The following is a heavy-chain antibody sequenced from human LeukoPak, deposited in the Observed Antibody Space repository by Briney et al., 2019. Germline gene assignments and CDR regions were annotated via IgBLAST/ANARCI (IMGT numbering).Heavy chain of an antibody. CDR3: ASVGYGGNNGAY. D-gene: IGHD4-23*01. CDR2: INHSGST. CDR1: GGSFSGYY. V-gene: IGHV4-34*01. Sequence: PSETLSLTCAVYGGSFSGYYWSWIRQPPGKGLEWIGEINHSGSTNYNPSLKGRVTISVDTSKNQFSLKLSSVTAADTAVYYCASVGYGGNNGAYWGQGTLVTVSS. J-gene: IGHJ4*02.